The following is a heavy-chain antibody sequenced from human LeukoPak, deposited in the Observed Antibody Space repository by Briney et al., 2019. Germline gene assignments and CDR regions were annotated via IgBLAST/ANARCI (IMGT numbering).Heavy chain of an antibody. CDR1: GDSVSSYY. Sequence: SETLSLTCTVSGDSVSSYYWSWIQQPPEKGLEWIGYISYSGSTNYNPSLRGRVTISIDTSKNQFSLKQSSVTAADTAVYYCASSPRGTEYFHHWGQGTLVTVSS. CDR2: ISYSGST. V-gene: IGHV4-59*08. J-gene: IGHJ1*01. CDR3: ASSPRGTEYFHH. D-gene: IGHD3-10*01.